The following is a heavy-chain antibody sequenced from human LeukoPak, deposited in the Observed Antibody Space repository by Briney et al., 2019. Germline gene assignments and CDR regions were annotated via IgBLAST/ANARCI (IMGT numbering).Heavy chain of an antibody. CDR3: ARVMIVVVITGDAFDI. Sequence: SVKVSCKASGGTFSSYAISWVRQAPGQGLEWMGGIIPIFGTANYAQKFQGRVTITADESTSTAYMELSSLRSDDTAVYYCARVMIVVVITGDAFDIWGQGTMVAVSS. CDR1: GGTFSSYA. V-gene: IGHV1-69*13. J-gene: IGHJ3*02. CDR2: IIPIFGTA. D-gene: IGHD3-22*01.